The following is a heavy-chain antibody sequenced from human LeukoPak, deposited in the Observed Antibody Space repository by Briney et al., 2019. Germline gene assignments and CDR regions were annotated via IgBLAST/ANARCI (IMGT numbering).Heavy chain of an antibody. CDR2: IESKSDGGTT. CDR3: TLDDVGLAPDY. Sequence: TGGSLRLSCAASGFTITAAWMSWVRQAPGKGLEWVGRIESKSDGGTTYYAAPVKGRFTISRDDLKNTLYLQMISLKTEDTAVYFCTLDDVGLAPDYWGQGTLVTVSS. CDR1: GFTITAAW. D-gene: IGHD3-16*01. V-gene: IGHV3-15*04. J-gene: IGHJ4*02.